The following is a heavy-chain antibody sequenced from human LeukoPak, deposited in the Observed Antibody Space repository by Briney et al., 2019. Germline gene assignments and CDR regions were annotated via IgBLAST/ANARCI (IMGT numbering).Heavy chain of an antibody. Sequence: PGRSLRLSCAASGFTFSNYAMHWVRQAPGKGLEWVAFMSYDGSDKYYADSVKGRFTISRDNSKSTLYLQMNSLRAEGTAVYYCAKDEPGTYSPSDYWGQGTLVTVSS. CDR2: MSYDGSDK. D-gene: IGHD3-10*01. V-gene: IGHV3-30*18. CDR1: GFTFSNYA. J-gene: IGHJ4*02. CDR3: AKDEPGTYSPSDY.